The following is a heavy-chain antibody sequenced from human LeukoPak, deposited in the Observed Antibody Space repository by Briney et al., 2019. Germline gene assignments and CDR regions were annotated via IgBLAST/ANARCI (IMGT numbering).Heavy chain of an antibody. CDR1: GGTFSSYA. V-gene: IGHV1-69*05. CDR2: IIPIFGTA. CDR3: ARDYYDSSAQGPYFDY. Sequence: SVKVSCKASGGTFSSYAISWVRQAPGQGLEWMGGIIPIFGTANYAQKFQGRVTMTTDTSTSTAYMELRSLRSDDTAVYYCARDYYDSSAQGPYFDYWGQGTLVTVSS. D-gene: IGHD3-22*01. J-gene: IGHJ4*02.